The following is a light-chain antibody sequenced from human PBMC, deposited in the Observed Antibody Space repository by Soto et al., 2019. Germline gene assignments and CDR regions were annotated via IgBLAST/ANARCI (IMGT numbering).Light chain of an antibody. CDR3: HQYGSSLGT. V-gene: IGKV3-20*01. Sequence: IVLTQSPATLSVSPGERATLSCRASQSVSSNLAWYQQRPGQAPRLLIYDAVRRATGIPDRFSGSGSGTDFTLTISRLEPEDFAVYYCHQYGSSLGTFGQGTKV. J-gene: IGKJ2*01. CDR2: DAV. CDR1: QSVSSN.